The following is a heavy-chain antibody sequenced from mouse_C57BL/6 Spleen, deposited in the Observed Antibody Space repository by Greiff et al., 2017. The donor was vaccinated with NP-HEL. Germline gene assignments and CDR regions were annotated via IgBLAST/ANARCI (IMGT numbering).Heavy chain of an antibody. CDR2: ISSGSSTI. Sequence: VQLKESGGGLVKPGGSLKLSCAASGFTFSDYGMHWVRQAPEKGLEWVAYISSGSSTIYYADTVKGRFTISRDNAKNTLFLQMTSLRSEDTAMYYCASIYYGNYVYFDYWGQGTTLTVSS. V-gene: IGHV5-17*01. CDR3: ASIYYGNYVYFDY. D-gene: IGHD2-1*01. J-gene: IGHJ2*01. CDR1: GFTFSDYG.